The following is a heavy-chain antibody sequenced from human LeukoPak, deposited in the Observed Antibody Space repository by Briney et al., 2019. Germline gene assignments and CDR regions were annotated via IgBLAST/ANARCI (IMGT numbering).Heavy chain of an antibody. CDR3: ARDGRYFGWIHAFDI. D-gene: IGHD3-9*01. Sequence: AAVKVSCKESLYTFTRYYMLLVRQAPGQGREWMGVNNPSGGSTNYEQKLKSRVTMTRDTSKSKVYMELSSLTSEDTAVYYCARDGRYFGWIHAFDIWGQGTMVTVSS. CDR2: NNPSGGST. CDR1: LYTFTRYY. J-gene: IGHJ3*02. V-gene: IGHV1-46*01.